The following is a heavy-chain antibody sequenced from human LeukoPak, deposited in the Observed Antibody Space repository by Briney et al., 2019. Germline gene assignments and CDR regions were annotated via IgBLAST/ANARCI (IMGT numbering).Heavy chain of an antibody. CDR2: INHSGST. V-gene: IGHV4-34*01. Sequence: SETLSLTCAVYGGSFSGYYWSWIRQPPGKGLEWIGEINHSGSTNYNPSLKSRVTISVDTSKNQFSLKLSSVTAADTAVYYCARRAKRYCSSTSCRRGGSFDYWGQGTLVTVSS. CDR1: GGSFSGYY. D-gene: IGHD2-2*01. CDR3: ARRAKRYCSSTSCRRGGSFDY. J-gene: IGHJ4*02.